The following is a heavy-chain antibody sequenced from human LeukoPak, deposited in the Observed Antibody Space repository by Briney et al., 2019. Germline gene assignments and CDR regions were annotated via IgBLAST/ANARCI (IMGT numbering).Heavy chain of an antibody. J-gene: IGHJ6*04. V-gene: IGHV1-18*04. CDR2: ISAYNGNT. Sequence: ASVEVSCKASGYTFTSYGISWVRQAPGQGLEWMGWISAYNGNTNYAQKLQGRVTMTTDTSTSTAYMELRSLRSDDTAVYYRARDLGASGYGRYYYYYGMDVWGKGTTVTVSS. CDR3: ARDLGASGYGRYYYYYGMDV. D-gene: IGHD5-12*01. CDR1: GYTFTSYG.